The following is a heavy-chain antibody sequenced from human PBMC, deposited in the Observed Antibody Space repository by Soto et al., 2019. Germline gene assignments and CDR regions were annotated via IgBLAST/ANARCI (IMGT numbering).Heavy chain of an antibody. V-gene: IGHV6-1*01. CDR1: GDSVSSNSAA. CDR3: ARDPGERYSSSGQFDY. Sequence: SQTLSLTCAISGDSVSSNSAAWNWIRQSPSRGLEWLGRTYYRSKWYNDYAVSVKSRITINPDTSKNQFSLQLNSVTPEDTAVYYCARDPGERYSSSGQFDYWGQGTLVTVPS. D-gene: IGHD6-13*01. J-gene: IGHJ4*02. CDR2: TYYRSKWYN.